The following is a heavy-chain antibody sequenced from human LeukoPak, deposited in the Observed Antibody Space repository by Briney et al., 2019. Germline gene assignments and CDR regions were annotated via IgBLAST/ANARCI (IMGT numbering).Heavy chain of an antibody. J-gene: IGHJ6*02. CDR2: IYTSGST. V-gene: IGHV4-4*07. Sequence: SETLSLTCTVSGGSISSYYWSWIRQPAGKGLEWIGRIYTSGSTNYNPSLKSRVTMSVDTSKNQFSLKLSSVTAADTAVYYCARDGDIVVVPAAISGMYYYCGMDVWGQGTTVTVSS. CDR1: GGSISSYY. CDR3: ARDGDIVVVPAAISGMYYYCGMDV. D-gene: IGHD2-2*02.